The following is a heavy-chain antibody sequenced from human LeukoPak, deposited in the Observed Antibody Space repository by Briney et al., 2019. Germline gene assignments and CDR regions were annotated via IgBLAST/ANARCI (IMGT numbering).Heavy chain of an antibody. CDR2: ISGSGGST. CDR3: AKDHLERYFDINYFDY. CDR1: GMTSSNHW. D-gene: IGHD3-9*01. Sequence: GGSLRLSCAASGMTSSNHWMHWVRQAPGKGLVWVSAISGSGGSTYYADSVKGRFTISRDNSKNTLYLQMNSLRAEDTAVYYCAKDHLERYFDINYFDYWGQGTLVAVSS. J-gene: IGHJ4*02. V-gene: IGHV3-23*01.